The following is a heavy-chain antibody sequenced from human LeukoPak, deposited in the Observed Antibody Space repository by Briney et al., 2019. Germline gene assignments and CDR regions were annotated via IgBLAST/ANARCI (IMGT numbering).Heavy chain of an antibody. V-gene: IGHV3-48*03. CDR3: ARDGRWINYYDGSSPV. J-gene: IGHJ4*02. CDR2: ISSSGSTI. CDR1: GFTFSSYE. Sequence: HSGGSLRLSCAASGFTFSSYEMSWVRQAPGKGLEWVSYISSSGSTIYYADSVKGRFTISRDNAKNSLYLQMNSLRAEDTAVYYCARDGRWINYYDGSSPVWGQGTLVTVSS. D-gene: IGHD3-22*01.